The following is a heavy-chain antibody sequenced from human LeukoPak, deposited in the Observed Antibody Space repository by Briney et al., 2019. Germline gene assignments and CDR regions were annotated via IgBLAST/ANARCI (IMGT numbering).Heavy chain of an antibody. CDR1: GFTFSNYG. V-gene: IGHV3-23*01. CDR3: AKSVTVVRGVPTPFDY. CDR2: ISDSGGST. D-gene: IGHD3-10*01. J-gene: IGHJ4*02. Sequence: PGGSLRLSCAASGFTFSNYGMSWVRQAPGKGLEWVSGISDSGGSTYSADSVRGRFTISRDNSKNTLFLQMNSLRAEDTALYYCAKSVTVVRGVPTPFDYWGQGTLVTVSP.